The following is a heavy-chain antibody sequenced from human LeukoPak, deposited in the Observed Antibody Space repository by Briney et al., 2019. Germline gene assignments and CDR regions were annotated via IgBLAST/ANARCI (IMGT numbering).Heavy chain of an antibody. CDR1: GGSVSSGSFY. J-gene: IGHJ4*02. V-gene: IGHV4-61*01. Sequence: SETLSLTCTVSGGSVSSGSFYWSWIRQSPGKGLEWIGYIYHSGSTNYNPSLKSRVTISVDTSKNQFSLKLSSVTAADTAVYYCARDRSDGSGSYCNFDYWGQGTLVTVSS. CDR2: IYHSGST. CDR3: ARDRSDGSGSYCNFDY. D-gene: IGHD3-10*01.